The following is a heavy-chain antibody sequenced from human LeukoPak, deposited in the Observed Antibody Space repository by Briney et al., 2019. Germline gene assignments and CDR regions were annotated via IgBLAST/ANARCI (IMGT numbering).Heavy chain of an antibody. CDR3: ARHPASLNWFQSSHDNWSDP. V-gene: IGHV5-51*01. J-gene: IGHJ5*02. Sequence: GESLKISCKGSGYNFTNFWLGWVRQMPGKGLEWMGLIYPGDSDTRYSPSFQGQVTISLDKSISTAYLQWSSLKPPDTAMYYCARHPASLNWFQSSHDNWSDPWGQGTLVTVS. CDR1: GYNFTNFW. CDR2: IYPGDSDT. D-gene: IGHD3-10*01.